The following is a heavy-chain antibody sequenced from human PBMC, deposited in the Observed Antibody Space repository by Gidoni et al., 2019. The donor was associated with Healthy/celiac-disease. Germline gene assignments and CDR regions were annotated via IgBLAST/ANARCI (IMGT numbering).Heavy chain of an antibody. D-gene: IGHD2-15*01. V-gene: IGHV3-33*01. CDR1: GFTFSTYG. J-gene: IGHJ3*02. CDR3: ARDFTGYCSGGSCYSGAFDI. Sequence: QVQLVESGGGVVQPGRSLRLSCAASGFTFSTYGMLWVRQAPGKGLEGGAVIWYDGSNKYYADSVKGRFTISRDNSKNTLYLQMNSLRAEDTAVYYCARDFTGYCSGGSCYSGAFDIWGQGTMVTVSS. CDR2: IWYDGSNK.